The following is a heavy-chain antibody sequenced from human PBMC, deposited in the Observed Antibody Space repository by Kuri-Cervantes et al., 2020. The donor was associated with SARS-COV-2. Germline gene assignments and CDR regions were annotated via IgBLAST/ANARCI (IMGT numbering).Heavy chain of an antibody. V-gene: IGHV3-23*01. Sequence: GGSLRLSCAASGFTFSSYARSWVRQAPGKGREWVSAISGSGGSTYYADSVKGRFTISRDNSKNTLYLQMHSLRAEDTAVYYCSLSSSSVYYYYMDVWGKGTTVTGYS. CDR2: ISGSGGST. CDR1: GFTFSSYA. J-gene: IGHJ6*03. CDR3: SLSSSSVYYYYMDV. D-gene: IGHD6-13*01.